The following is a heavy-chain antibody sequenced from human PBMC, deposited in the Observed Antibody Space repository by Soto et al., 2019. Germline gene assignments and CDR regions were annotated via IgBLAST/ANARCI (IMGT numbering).Heavy chain of an antibody. V-gene: IGHV6-1*01. J-gene: IGHJ6*03. Sequence: SQTLSLTCAISGHIVSGNIAVWNWIRQSPSRGLEWLGRTYYRSKWYNDYAVSVKSRITVTPDTSKNQFSLHLNSVTPEDTAVYYCARECPDYDRTDSYIDFWGKGAMVTVSS. CDR2: TYYRSKWYN. CDR3: ARECPDYDRTDSYIDF. CDR1: GHIVSGNIAV. D-gene: IGHD3-16*01.